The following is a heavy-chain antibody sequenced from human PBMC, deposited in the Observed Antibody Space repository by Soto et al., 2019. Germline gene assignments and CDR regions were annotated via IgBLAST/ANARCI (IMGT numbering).Heavy chain of an antibody. V-gene: IGHV2-5*02. D-gene: IGHD6-13*01. CDR3: AHTGTFFDLFLIATFDF. CDR2: IYWDDDK. Sequence: QITLKESGPTLVKPTQTLTLTCTFSGCSLSTGGVGVGWIRQPPGKALEWLALIYWDDDKRYSPSLESRLTITKDTSKNQVVLTMTNMDPVDTATYYCAHTGTFFDLFLIATFDFWGQGALVTVSS. CDR1: GCSLSTGGVG. J-gene: IGHJ4*02.